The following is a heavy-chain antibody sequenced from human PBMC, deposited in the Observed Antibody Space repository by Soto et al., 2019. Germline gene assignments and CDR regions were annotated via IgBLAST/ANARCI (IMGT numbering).Heavy chain of an antibody. CDR2: IYYSGST. J-gene: IGHJ4*02. CDR1: GGSISSYY. CDR3: ESRHCGGDCYNFYFEY. V-gene: IGHV4-59*01. Sequence: SETLSLTCTVSGGSISSYYWSWIRQPPGKGLEWIGYIYYSGSTNYNPSLKSRVTISVDTSKNQFSLKLSSVTAADTAVYYCESRHCGGDCYNFYFEYWGQGNLVTGSS. D-gene: IGHD2-21*02.